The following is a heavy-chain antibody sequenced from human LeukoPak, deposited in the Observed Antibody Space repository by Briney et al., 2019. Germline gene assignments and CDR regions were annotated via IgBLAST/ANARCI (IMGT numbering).Heavy chain of an antibody. CDR3: ARDAPCSGGSCYYLFDY. V-gene: IGHV1-2*02. Sequence: ASVKVSCKASGYTFTGYYMHWVRQAPGQGLEWMGWINPNSGGTNYAQKFQGRVTMTRDTSISTAYMELSRLRSDDTAVYYCARDAPCSGGSCYYLFDYWGQGTLVTVSS. D-gene: IGHD2-15*01. CDR2: INPNSGGT. J-gene: IGHJ4*02. CDR1: GYTFTGYY.